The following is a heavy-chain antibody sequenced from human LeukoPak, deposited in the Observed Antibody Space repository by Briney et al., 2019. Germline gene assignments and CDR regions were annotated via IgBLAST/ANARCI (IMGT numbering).Heavy chain of an antibody. Sequence: GASVKVSCKASGYTFTSYDINWVRQATGQGLEWMGWMNPNSGNTGYAQKFQGRVTMTRNTSISTAYMELSSLRSEDTAVYYCARGEGGRVLLWFGDHYYYMDVWGKGTTVTISS. D-gene: IGHD3-10*01. CDR2: MNPNSGNT. V-gene: IGHV1-8*01. CDR1: GYTFTSYD. CDR3: ARGEGGRVLLWFGDHYYYMDV. J-gene: IGHJ6*03.